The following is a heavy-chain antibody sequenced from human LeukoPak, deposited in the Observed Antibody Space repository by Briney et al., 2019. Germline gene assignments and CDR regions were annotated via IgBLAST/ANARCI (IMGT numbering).Heavy chain of an antibody. D-gene: IGHD2/OR15-2a*01. J-gene: IGHJ4*02. CDR2: IYHSGST. CDR1: GGSISSSNW. Sequence: KPTETLSLTCAVSGGSISSSNWWSWVRQPPGKGLEWIGEIYHSGSTNYNPSLKSRVTISVDKSKNHFSLRLRSVTAADTAVYYCAKSMEVFFDSWGQGSLVTVSS. CDR3: AKSMEVFFDS. V-gene: IGHV4-4*02.